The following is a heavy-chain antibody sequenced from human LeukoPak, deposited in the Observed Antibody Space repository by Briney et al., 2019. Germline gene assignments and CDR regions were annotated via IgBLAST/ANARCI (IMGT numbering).Heavy chain of an antibody. D-gene: IGHD3-10*01. CDR1: GFTFSSYG. CDR3: AKVVRGVIPYFDY. Sequence: GGSLRLSCAASGFTFSSYGMHWVRQAPGKGLEWVAFIRYDGSNKYYADSVKGRFTISRDNSKNTLYLQMNSLRAEDTAVYYCAKVVRGVIPYFDYWGQGTLVTVSS. CDR2: IRYDGSNK. J-gene: IGHJ4*02. V-gene: IGHV3-30*02.